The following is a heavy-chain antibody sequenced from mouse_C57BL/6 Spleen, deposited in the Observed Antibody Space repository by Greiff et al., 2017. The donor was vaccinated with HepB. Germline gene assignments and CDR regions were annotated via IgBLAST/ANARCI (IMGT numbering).Heavy chain of an antibody. CDR1: GYTFTDYN. D-gene: IGHD1-1*01. CDR2: INPNNGGT. Sequence: VQLQQSGPELVKPGASVKMSCKASGYTFTDYNMHWVKQSHGKSLEWIGYINPNNGGTSYNQKFKGKATLTVNKSSSTAYMELRSLTSEDSAVYYCADRAFTTVVERYYFGYWGQGTTLTVSS. J-gene: IGHJ2*01. V-gene: IGHV1-22*01. CDR3: ADRAFTTVVERYYFGY.